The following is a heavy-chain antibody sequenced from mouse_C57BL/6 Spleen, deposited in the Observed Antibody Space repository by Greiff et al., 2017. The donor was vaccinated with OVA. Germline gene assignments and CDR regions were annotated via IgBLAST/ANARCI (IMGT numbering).Heavy chain of an antibody. CDR3: ANWHFDY. Sequence: EVKLMESGGGLVKPGGSLKLSCAASGFTFSDYGMHWVRQAPEKGLEWVAYISSGSSTIYYADTVKGRFTISRDNAKNTLFLQMTSLRSEDTAMYYWANWHFDYWGQGTTLTVSS. CDR2: ISSGSSTI. J-gene: IGHJ2*01. D-gene: IGHD4-1*01. V-gene: IGHV5-17*01. CDR1: GFTFSDYG.